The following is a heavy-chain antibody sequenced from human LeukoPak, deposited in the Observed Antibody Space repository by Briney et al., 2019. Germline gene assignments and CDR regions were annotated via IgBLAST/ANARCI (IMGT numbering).Heavy chain of an antibody. Sequence: SVTVSCKASGYTFTSYGISWVRQAPGQGLEGMGWISAYNGNKNYAQKLQGRVTMTTDTTTSTAYMELRSLRSDATVVYYCAREGGYCSSTSCSAFDPWGQGTLVTVSS. D-gene: IGHD2-2*01. J-gene: IGHJ5*02. CDR3: AREGGYCSSTSCSAFDP. V-gene: IGHV1-18*01. CDR1: GYTFTSYG. CDR2: ISAYNGNK.